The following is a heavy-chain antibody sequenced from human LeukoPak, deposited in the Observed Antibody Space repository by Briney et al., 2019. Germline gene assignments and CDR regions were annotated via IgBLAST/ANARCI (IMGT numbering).Heavy chain of an antibody. CDR1: GYTFTNYG. CDR2: INTYNNNT. Sequence: GASVKVSCKASGYTFTNYGISWVRQAPGQGLEWIGWINTYNNNTNSALKVQGRVTMTRDTSTSTVYMELSSLRSEDTAVYYCARDYNSNYYFQHWGQGTLVTVSS. D-gene: IGHD4-11*01. V-gene: IGHV1-18*01. CDR3: ARDYNSNYYFQH. J-gene: IGHJ1*01.